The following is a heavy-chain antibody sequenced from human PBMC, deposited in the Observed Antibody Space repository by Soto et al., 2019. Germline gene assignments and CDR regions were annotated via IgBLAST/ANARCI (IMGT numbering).Heavy chain of an antibody. CDR3: ARDKKTGDLRSISDAFDI. CDR1: GFTFSSYS. Sequence: GGSLRLSCAASGFTFSSYSMNWVHQAPGKGLEWVSYISSSSSTIYYADSVKGRFTISRDNAKNSLYLQMNSLRDEDTAVYYCARDKKTGDLRSISDAFDIWGQGTMVTVSS. V-gene: IGHV3-48*02. J-gene: IGHJ3*02. D-gene: IGHD7-27*01. CDR2: ISSSSSTI.